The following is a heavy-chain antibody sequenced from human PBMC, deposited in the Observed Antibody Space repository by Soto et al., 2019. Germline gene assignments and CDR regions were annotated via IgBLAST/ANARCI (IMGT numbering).Heavy chain of an antibody. J-gene: IGHJ4*02. CDR2: IYPGDSDT. CDR1: GYSFTSYW. D-gene: IGHD3-22*01. Sequence: GESLKISCKGSGYSFTSYWIGWVRQMPGKGLEWMGIIYPGDSDTRYSPSFQGQVTISADKSISTAYLQWSSLKASDTAMYYCARLSEGQYDSSFFDYWGQGTLVTVSS. V-gene: IGHV5-51*01. CDR3: ARLSEGQYDSSFFDY.